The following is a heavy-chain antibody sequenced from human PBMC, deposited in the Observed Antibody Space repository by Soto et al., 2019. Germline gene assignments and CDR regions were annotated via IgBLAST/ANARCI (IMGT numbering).Heavy chain of an antibody. Sequence: SETLSLTCTVSGGSFSGYYWSWIRQPPGKGLEWIGEINHSGSTNYNPSLKSRVTISVDTSKNQFSLKLSSVTAADTAVYYCARGRSYYDFWSGYPVSYYYGMDVWGQGTTVTVSS. V-gene: IGHV4-34*01. CDR2: INHSGST. CDR1: GGSFSGYY. CDR3: ARGRSYYDFWSGYPVSYYYGMDV. J-gene: IGHJ6*02. D-gene: IGHD3-3*01.